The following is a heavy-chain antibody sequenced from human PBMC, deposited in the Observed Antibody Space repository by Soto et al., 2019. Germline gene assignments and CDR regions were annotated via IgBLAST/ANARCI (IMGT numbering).Heavy chain of an antibody. V-gene: IGHV3-30-3*01. Sequence: PGGSLRLSCAASGFTFISYAMHWVRQAPGKGLEWVAVISYDGSNKYYADSVKGRFTISRDNSKNTLYLQMNSLRAEDTAVYYCARGHEYCGGDCYSFYYGMDVWGQGTTVTVSS. D-gene: IGHD2-21*02. J-gene: IGHJ6*02. CDR1: GFTFISYA. CDR3: ARGHEYCGGDCYSFYYGMDV. CDR2: ISYDGSNK.